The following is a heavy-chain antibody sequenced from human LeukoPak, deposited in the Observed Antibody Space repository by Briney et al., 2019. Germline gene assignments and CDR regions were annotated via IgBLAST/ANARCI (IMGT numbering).Heavy chain of an antibody. J-gene: IGHJ3*02. Sequence: ASVKVSCKASGYTFTSYYMHWVRQAPGQGLEWMGIINPSGGSTSYAQKFQGRVTMTRDTSTSTVYMELSSLRSEDTAVYYCACGVYTSIAARNAFDIWGQGTMVTVSS. CDR1: GYTFTSYY. V-gene: IGHV1-46*01. D-gene: IGHD6-6*01. CDR3: ACGVYTSIAARNAFDI. CDR2: INPSGGST.